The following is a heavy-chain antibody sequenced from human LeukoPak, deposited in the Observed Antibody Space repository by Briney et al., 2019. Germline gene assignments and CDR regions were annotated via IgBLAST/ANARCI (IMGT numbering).Heavy chain of an antibody. CDR2: INPNSGGT. Sequence: LVASVKVSCKASGYTFTGYYMHWVRQAPGQGLEWMGWINPNSGGTNYAQKFQGRVTMTRDTSISTAYMELSRPRSDDTAVYYCARDMSDSGYDQDDYWGQGTLVTVSS. D-gene: IGHD5-12*01. CDR3: ARDMSDSGYDQDDY. V-gene: IGHV1-2*03. J-gene: IGHJ4*02. CDR1: GYTFTGYY.